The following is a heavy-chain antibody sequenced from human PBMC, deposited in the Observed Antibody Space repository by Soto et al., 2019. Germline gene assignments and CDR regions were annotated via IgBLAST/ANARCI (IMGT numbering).Heavy chain of an antibody. D-gene: IGHD3-10*01. CDR2: IYYSGST. CDR3: ARTGWDTMVRGVIGDFDY. J-gene: IGHJ4*02. V-gene: IGHV4-59*01. Sequence: SETLSLTCTVSGGSISSYYWSWIRQPPGKGLEWIGYIYYSGSTNYNPSLKSRVTISVDTSKNQFSLKLSSVTAADTAVYYCARTGWDTMVRGVIGDFDYWGQGTLVTVSS. CDR1: GGSISSYY.